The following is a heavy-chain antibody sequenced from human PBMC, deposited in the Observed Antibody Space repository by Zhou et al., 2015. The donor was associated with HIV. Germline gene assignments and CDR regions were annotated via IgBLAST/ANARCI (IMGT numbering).Heavy chain of an antibody. CDR1: GYNFTGHY. CDR3: ARDKSDSGWYYFDY. V-gene: IGHV1-2*06. Sequence: QVQLVQSGTEVKKPGASVKVSCKASGYNFTGHYIHWVRQAPGQGLEWMGRINPNDGVTNLAQKFQGRVTMTRSITTAYMELSRLRSDDTAIYYCARDKSDSGWYYFDYWGQGSLVTVSS. D-gene: IGHD6-19*01. J-gene: IGHJ4*02. CDR2: INPNDGVT.